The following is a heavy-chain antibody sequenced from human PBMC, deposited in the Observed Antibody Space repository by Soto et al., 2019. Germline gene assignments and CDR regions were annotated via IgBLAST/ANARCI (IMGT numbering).Heavy chain of an antibody. J-gene: IGHJ5*02. CDR2: INPSSGGT. V-gene: IGHV1-2*02. CDR3: AKGGSSWTEWFDP. CDR1: GYALTAKY. D-gene: IGHD6-13*01. Sequence: GVSVNRSCKASGYALTAKYVHWVRQDPGQGLEWMGWINPSSGGTKEAQKFRGRVTMTRDTSISAAYMELSRLTSDDTAVYYCAKGGSSWTEWFDPWGQGTLVTVSS.